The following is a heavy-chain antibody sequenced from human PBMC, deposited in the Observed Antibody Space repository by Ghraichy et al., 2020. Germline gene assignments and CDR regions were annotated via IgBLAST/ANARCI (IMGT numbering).Heavy chain of an antibody. D-gene: IGHD6-19*01. CDR1: GLMVSPNT. CDR3: SGGGGAGTPVLYHMDV. V-gene: IGHV3-21*01. J-gene: IGHJ6*02. CDR2: ISSSTRYI. Sequence: GGSLRLSCVASGLMVSPNTMNWVRQAPGKGLEWVSSISSSTRYIYYADSVKGRFTISRDKAQNSLYLQMNSLRAEDTAVYYCSGGGGAGTPVLYHMDVWGLGTTVTVSS.